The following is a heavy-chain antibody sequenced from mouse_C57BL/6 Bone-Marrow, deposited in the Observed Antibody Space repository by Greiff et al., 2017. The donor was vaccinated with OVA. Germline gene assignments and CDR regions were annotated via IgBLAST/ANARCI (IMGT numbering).Heavy chain of an antibody. Sequence: QVQLQQPGAELVKPGASVKLSCKASGYTFTSYWMHWVKQRPGQGLEWIGMIHPNSGSTNYNEKFKSKATLTVDKSSSTAYMQLSSLTSEDSAVYYCARDSSGYVMDYWGQGTSVTVSS. CDR2: IHPNSGST. J-gene: IGHJ4*01. D-gene: IGHD3-2*02. CDR1: GYTFTSYW. V-gene: IGHV1-64*01. CDR3: ARDSSGYVMDY.